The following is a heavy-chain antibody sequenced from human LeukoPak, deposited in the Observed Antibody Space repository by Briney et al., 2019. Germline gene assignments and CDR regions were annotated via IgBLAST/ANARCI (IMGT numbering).Heavy chain of an antibody. CDR3: ARGRIVGATAYSDY. J-gene: IGHJ4*02. V-gene: IGHV4-59*11. CDR1: GGSITSHY. Sequence: SETLSLTCTVSGGSITSHYWSWIRQPPGKGLEWIGYIHYSGSTNYNPSLKSRVTISVDTSKNQFSLKVASVTAADTAVYFCARGRIVGATAYSDYWGQGTLVTVSS. CDR2: IHYSGST. D-gene: IGHD1-26*01.